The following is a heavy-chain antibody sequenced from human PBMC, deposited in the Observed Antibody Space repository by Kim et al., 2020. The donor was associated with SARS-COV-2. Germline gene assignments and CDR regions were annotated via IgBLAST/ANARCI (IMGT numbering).Heavy chain of an antibody. V-gene: IGHV1-18*01. CDR2: ISAYNGNT. CDR1: GYTLTSYG. J-gene: IGHJ3*02. CDR3: ATRDIVVPSAPHAFDI. D-gene: IGHD2-2*01. Sequence: ASVKVSCKASGYTLTSYGISWVRQAPGQGLEWMGWISAYNGNTNYAQKLQGRVTMTTDTFTSTAYMELRSLRFDDTAVYYCATRDIVVPSAPHAFDIWGQ.